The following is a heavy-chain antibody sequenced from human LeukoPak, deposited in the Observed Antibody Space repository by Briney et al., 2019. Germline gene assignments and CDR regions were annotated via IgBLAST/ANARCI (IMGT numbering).Heavy chain of an antibody. D-gene: IGHD1-7*01. V-gene: IGHV4-39*01. CDR1: GGSISSSSYY. CDR3: ARLRTNWNSLGGPFDI. CDR2: IYYSGST. Sequence: SETLSLTCTVSGGSISSSSYYWGWIRQPPGKGLEWIGSIYYSGSTYYNPSLKSRVTISVDTSKNQFSLKLSSVTAADTAVYYCARLRTNWNSLGGPFDIWGQGTMVTVSS. J-gene: IGHJ3*02.